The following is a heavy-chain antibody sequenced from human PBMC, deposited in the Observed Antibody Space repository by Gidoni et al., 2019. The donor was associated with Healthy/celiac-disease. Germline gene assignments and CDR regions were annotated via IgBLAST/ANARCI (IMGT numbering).Heavy chain of an antibody. V-gene: IGHV3-23*01. Sequence: EVQLLESGGGLVQPGGSLRLSCAALAVPFSSSPLTGVRQAPGKGLEWVSAISGSGGSTYYADSVKGRFTISRDNSKNTLYLQMNSLRAEDTAVYYCAKGVVVVPAAAGAYYYGMDVWGQGTTVTVSS. J-gene: IGHJ6*02. CDR2: ISGSGGST. D-gene: IGHD2-2*01. CDR1: AVPFSSSP. CDR3: AKGVVVVPAAAGAYYYGMDV.